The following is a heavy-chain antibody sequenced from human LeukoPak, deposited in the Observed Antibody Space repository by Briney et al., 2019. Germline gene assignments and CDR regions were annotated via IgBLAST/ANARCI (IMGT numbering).Heavy chain of an antibody. CDR3: AREAHCSGGSCYAHFDY. CDR2: INHSGST. V-gene: IGHV4-34*01. Sequence: SETLSLTCAVYGGSFSGYYWSWIRQPPGKGLEWIGDINHSGSTNYNPSLKSRITVSVDTSKNQFSLKLSSVTAADTAVYYCAREAHCSGGSCYAHFDYWGQGTLVTVSS. CDR1: GGSFSGYY. D-gene: IGHD2-15*01. J-gene: IGHJ4*02.